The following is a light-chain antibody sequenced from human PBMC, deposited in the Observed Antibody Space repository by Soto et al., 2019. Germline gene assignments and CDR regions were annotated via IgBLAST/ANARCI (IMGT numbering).Light chain of an antibody. CDR1: RRDVGGYNY. Sequence: QSALTQPASVSGSPGQSITIACTGTRRDVGGYNYVSWYQQRPGTAPKVMIYEVTYRPAGVSSRFSGSKSGNTAYLTISGLKAEGEADSYCSSFTSSITYVFGTGTKVTV. J-gene: IGLJ1*01. V-gene: IGLV2-14*03. CDR2: EVT. CDR3: SSFTSSITYV.